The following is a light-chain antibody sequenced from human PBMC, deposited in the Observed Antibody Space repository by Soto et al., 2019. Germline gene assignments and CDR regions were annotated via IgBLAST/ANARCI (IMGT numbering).Light chain of an antibody. J-gene: IGKJ2*01. CDR2: SAS. V-gene: IGKV3-20*01. CDR3: QQYNNWPPHT. CDR1: QSVSSAY. Sequence: EIVLTQSPGTLSLSPGERATLSCRASQSVSSAYLGWYQQKPGQAPRLLIYSASSRASGIPDRFSGSGSGTDFTLTISRLEPEDFAVYYCQQYNNWPPHTFGQGTKLEIK.